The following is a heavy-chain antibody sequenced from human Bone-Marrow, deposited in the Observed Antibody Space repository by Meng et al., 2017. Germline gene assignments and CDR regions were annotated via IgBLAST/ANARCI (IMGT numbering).Heavy chain of an antibody. J-gene: IGHJ3*02. CDR1: GYSFTSYW. CDR2: IYPGDSDT. V-gene: IGHV5-51*01. Sequence: KVSCKGSGYSFTSYWIGWVRQMPGKGLEWMGIIYPGDSDTRYSPSFQGQVTISADKSISTAYLQWSSLRAEDTAVYYCARDWDSSSSSGPYAFDIWGQGTMVTVSS. D-gene: IGHD6-13*01. CDR3: ARDWDSSSSSGPYAFDI.